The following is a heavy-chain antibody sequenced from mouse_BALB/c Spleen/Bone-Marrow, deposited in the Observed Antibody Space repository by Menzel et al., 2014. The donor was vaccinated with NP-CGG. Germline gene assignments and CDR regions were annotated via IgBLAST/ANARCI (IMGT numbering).Heavy chain of an antibody. J-gene: IGHJ3*01. V-gene: IGHV1-37*01. CDR1: GYSFTGYF. CDR3: GRGNYDYDSWFGY. Sequence: VQLQQPGPELVKPGASVKISCKASGYSFTGYFMNWMKQSHGKSLEWIGCINPYNGDPFYNQKFKGKATLTVDKSPSTAHMELLSLTSEDSAVYYCGRGNYDYDSWFGYWGQGTLVTVSA. CDR2: INPYNGDP. D-gene: IGHD2-4*01.